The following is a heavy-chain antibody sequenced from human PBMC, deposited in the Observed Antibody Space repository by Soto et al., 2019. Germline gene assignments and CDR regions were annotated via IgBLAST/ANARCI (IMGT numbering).Heavy chain of an antibody. V-gene: IGHV3-73*01. CDR3: RGYCSSTSCSPIEDFDY. D-gene: IGHD2-2*01. CDR1: GFTFSGSA. CDR2: IRSKTYTYAT. Sequence: GGSLRLSCAASGFTFSGSAMHWVRQASGKGLEWVGRIRSKTYTYATAYAASVKGRFTISRDDSKNTAYLQMNSLKTEDTAVYYCRGYCSSTSCSPIEDFDYWGQGTLVTVSS. J-gene: IGHJ4*02.